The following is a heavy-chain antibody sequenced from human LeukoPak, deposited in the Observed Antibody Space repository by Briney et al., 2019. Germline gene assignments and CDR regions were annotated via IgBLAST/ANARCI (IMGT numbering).Heavy chain of an antibody. Sequence: GESLKISCKGSGYRFNRYWIAWVRQMPGKGLEWMGIIYPGDSDTRYSPSFQGQVTISADKSITTAYVQWSSLKASDTAMYYCARLGFRDDFDYWGQGTLVTVSS. J-gene: IGHJ4*02. V-gene: IGHV5-51*01. CDR3: ARLGFRDDFDY. CDR2: IYPGDSDT. D-gene: IGHD5-24*01. CDR1: GYRFNRYW.